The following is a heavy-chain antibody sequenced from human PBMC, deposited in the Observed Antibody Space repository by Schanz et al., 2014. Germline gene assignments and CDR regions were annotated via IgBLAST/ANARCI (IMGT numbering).Heavy chain of an antibody. V-gene: IGHV3-72*01. Sequence: GQLVESGGGLVKPGRSLRLSCAASGFTFSDHYMDWVRQAPGKGLEWVGRITNKPNNYNTEYAASVKGRFTISRDDSRNSLYLQMSSLKTEDTAVYYCVRLDVHDYWGQGTLVTVSA. CDR2: ITNKPNNYNT. CDR3: VRLDVHDY. J-gene: IGHJ4*02. CDR1: GFTFSDHY. D-gene: IGHD3-16*01.